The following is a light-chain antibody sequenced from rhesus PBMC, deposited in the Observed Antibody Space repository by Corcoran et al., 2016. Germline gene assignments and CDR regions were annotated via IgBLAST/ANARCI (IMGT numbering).Light chain of an antibody. J-gene: IGKJ4*01. Sequence: DIQMTQSPSSLSASVGDKVTITCHASQGISGWLAWYQQKPGKAPKPLIYYASSLQSRVPSRCSGSGSGTDYTRTISSLQPEDFATYYCQQYDDLPLTFGGGTKVEIK. V-gene: IGKV1-19*01. CDR1: QGISGW. CDR3: QQYDDLPLT. CDR2: YAS.